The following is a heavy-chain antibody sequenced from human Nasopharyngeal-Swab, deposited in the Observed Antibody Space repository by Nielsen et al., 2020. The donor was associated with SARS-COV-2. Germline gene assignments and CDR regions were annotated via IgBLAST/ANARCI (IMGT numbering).Heavy chain of an antibody. CDR3: TKKIGED. CDR1: GCTFTTYW. V-gene: IGHV3-7*05. CDR2: INQDGSTK. Sequence: GSLRLSCATSGCTFTTYWMSWVRQAPGKGLEWVANINQDGSTKYYVDSVKGRFTISRDNTKNSVPLQMHSLRAEDTAMYYCTKKIGEDWGQGTLVTVSS. J-gene: IGHJ4*02.